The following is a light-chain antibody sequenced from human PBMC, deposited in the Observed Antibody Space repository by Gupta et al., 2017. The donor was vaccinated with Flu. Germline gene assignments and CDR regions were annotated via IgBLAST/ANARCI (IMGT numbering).Light chain of an antibody. CDR1: QSLLHTNGYNY. CDR3: MQALHTPPT. J-gene: IGKJ1*01. CDR2: LGS. Sequence: DTVMTQSPLSLSVTPGEPASISCRSSQSLLHTNGYNYLDWYLQKPGQSPQLLIYLGSNRASGVPDRFSGGGSGTTCTLKISRVAAEDVGIYYCMQALHTPPTFGQGTKVEVK. V-gene: IGKV2-28*01.